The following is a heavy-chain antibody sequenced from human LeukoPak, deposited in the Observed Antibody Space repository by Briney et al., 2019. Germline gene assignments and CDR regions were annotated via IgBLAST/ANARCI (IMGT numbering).Heavy chain of an antibody. Sequence: PSETLSLTCAVSGGSTSSGGYSWSWIRQPPGKGLEWIGYIYHSGSTYYNPSLKSRVTISVDRSKNQFSLKLSSVTAADTAVYYCARASIILSAFDIWGQGTMVTVSS. V-gene: IGHV4-30-2*01. J-gene: IGHJ3*02. CDR3: ARASIILSAFDI. CDR1: GGSTSSGGYS. D-gene: IGHD5-12*01. CDR2: IYHSGST.